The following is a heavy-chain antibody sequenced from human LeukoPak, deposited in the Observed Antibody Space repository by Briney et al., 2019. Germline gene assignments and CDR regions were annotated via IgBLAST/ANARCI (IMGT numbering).Heavy chain of an antibody. CDR3: ARGLDYYYYYGMDV. CDR2: INHSGST. J-gene: IGHJ6*02. CDR1: GGSFSGYY. V-gene: IGHV4-34*01. Sequence: SETLSLTCAVYGGSFSGYYWSWIRQPPGKGLEWIWEINHSGSTNYNPSLKSRVTISVDTSKNQFSLKLSSVTAADTAVYYCARGLDYYYYYGMDVWGQGTTVTVSS.